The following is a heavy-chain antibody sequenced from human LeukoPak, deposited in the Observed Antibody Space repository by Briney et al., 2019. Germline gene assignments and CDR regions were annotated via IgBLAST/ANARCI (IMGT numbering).Heavy chain of an antibody. CDR2: INHSGGT. CDR3: ARGPPLVVVPAAMRESDY. CDR1: GGSFSGYY. Sequence: PSETLSLTCAVYGGSFSGYYWSCIRHPPGKGLEWIGEINHSGGTNYNPSLKSRVTISVDTSKNQFSLKLSSVTAADTAVYYCARGPPLVVVPAAMRESDYWGQGTLVTVSS. D-gene: IGHD2-2*01. V-gene: IGHV4-34*01. J-gene: IGHJ4*02.